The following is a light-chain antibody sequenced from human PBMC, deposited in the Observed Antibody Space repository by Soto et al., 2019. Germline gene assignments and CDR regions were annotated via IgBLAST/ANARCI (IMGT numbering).Light chain of an antibody. V-gene: IGKV3-15*01. Sequence: EVVMTQSPATLSVSPGERATLSCRASQNVNSNLAWYQQKPGQAPRLLISGASTRASGVPSRFSGSGSGTEFTLTISGLQSEDFAVYYCQQSYSTLTTFGPGTKVDIK. CDR1: QNVNSN. CDR3: QQSYSTLTT. J-gene: IGKJ3*01. CDR2: GAS.